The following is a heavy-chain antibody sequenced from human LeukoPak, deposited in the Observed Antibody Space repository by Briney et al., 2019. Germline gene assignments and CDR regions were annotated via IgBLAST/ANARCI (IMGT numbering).Heavy chain of an antibody. D-gene: IGHD1-26*01. J-gene: IGHJ3*02. CDR1: GASITSCY. CDR2: LYTTGTT. Sequence: SETPSLTCAVSGASITSCYWSWVRQSAGKGLEWIGRLYTTGTTNYNPSLKSRVTMSGDSSKNQLSLTLTSVTAADTAVYYCVRDGANWEEPNDAFDTWGQGTLVTVSS. V-gene: IGHV4-4*07. CDR3: VRDGANWEEPNDAFDT.